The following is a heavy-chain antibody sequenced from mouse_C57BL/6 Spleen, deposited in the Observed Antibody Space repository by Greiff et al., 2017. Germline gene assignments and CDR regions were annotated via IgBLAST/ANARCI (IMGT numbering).Heavy chain of an antibody. D-gene: IGHD1-1*01. CDR2: IDPANGNT. CDR1: GFNIKNTY. V-gene: IGHV14-3*01. CDR3: ARSLITTVVADPSYFDY. Sequence: VQLKQSVAELVRPGASVKLSCTASGFNIKNTYMHWVKQRPEQGLEWIGRIDPANGNTKYAPKFQGKATITADTSSNTAYLQLSSLTSEDTAIYYCARSLITTVVADPSYFDYWGQGTTLTVSS. J-gene: IGHJ2*01.